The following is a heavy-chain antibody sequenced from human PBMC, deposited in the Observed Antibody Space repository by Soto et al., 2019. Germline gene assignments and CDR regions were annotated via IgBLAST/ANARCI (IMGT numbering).Heavy chain of an antibody. D-gene: IGHD2-15*01. CDR1: GDSIYTASVA. J-gene: IGHJ3*02. Sequence: QVQLQQTGPGLVKPSQTLSLTCAISGDSIYTASVAWNWIRQSPSRGLEWLGRTYYRSKWISDYAVSVKSRILINPDRPKNQFSLQLNSVTPEDTAVYYCARGRDSAFDIWGQGTMVTVSS. V-gene: IGHV6-1*01. CDR2: TYYRSKWIS. CDR3: ARGRDSAFDI.